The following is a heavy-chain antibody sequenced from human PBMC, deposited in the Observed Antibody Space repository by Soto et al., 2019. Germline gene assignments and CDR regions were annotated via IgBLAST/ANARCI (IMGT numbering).Heavy chain of an antibody. V-gene: IGHV1-69*12. Sequence: QVQLVQSGAEVKKPGSSVKVSCKASGGTFSSYALSWVRQAPGQGLEWMGGIIPIFGTATYAQKFQGRVPITADESTSTAYMELSSLRSEDTAVYYFARYHGPVDYYYGMDVWGQGTTVTVSS. CDR2: IIPIFGTA. CDR1: GGTFSSYA. CDR3: ARYHGPVDYYYGMDV. J-gene: IGHJ6*02.